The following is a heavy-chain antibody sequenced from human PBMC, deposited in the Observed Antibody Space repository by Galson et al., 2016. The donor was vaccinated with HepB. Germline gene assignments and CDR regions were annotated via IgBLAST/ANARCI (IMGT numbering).Heavy chain of an antibody. Sequence: SVKVSCKASGYTFTKYIMHWVRQAPGQRPEWMGWINAGNGNTKYSQKFQGRVTITTDTSANTAYMDLSSLTSEDLAVSYCARGWDGGHDFDYWGQGTLVTVSS. CDR3: ARGWDGGHDFDY. V-gene: IGHV1-3*01. CDR1: GYTFTKYI. J-gene: IGHJ4*02. CDR2: INAGNGNT. D-gene: IGHD5-12*01.